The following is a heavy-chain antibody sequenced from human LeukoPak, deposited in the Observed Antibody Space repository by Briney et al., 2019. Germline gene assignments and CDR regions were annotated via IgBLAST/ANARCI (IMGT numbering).Heavy chain of an antibody. CDR1: GYTFTSYG. Sequence: GASVKVSCKASGYTFTSYGIGWVRQAPGQGLEWMGWISAYNGNTNYAQKLQGRVTLTTDTSTSTAYMELRSLRSDDTAVYYCARAKTQRLELLRNDFDYWGQGTLVTVSS. D-gene: IGHD1-7*01. J-gene: IGHJ4*02. V-gene: IGHV1-18*01. CDR3: ARAKTQRLELLRNDFDY. CDR2: ISAYNGNT.